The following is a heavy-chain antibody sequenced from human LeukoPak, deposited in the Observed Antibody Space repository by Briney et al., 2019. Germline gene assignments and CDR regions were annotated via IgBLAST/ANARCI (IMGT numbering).Heavy chain of an antibody. CDR2: ISSSCSTI. CDR3: AREGRSYDYVWGSYRSSFDY. J-gene: IGHJ4*02. V-gene: IGHV3-11*04. D-gene: IGHD3-16*02. Sequence: PGGSLKLSCAASGFTFSDYYMSWIRQAPGKGLEWVSYISSSCSTIYYADSVKGRFTISRDNAKNSLYLQMNSLRAEDTAVYYCAREGRSYDYVWGSYRSSFDYWGQGTLVTVSS. CDR1: GFTFSDYY.